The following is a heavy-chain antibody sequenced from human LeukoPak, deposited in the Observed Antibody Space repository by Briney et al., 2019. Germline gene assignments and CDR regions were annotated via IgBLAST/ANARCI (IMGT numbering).Heavy chain of an antibody. CDR1: GYTFTGYY. Sequence: ASVKVSCKASGYTFTGYYMHWVRQAPGQGLEWMGWINPNSGGTNYAQKFQGRVTMTRDTSISTAYMELSGLRSDDTAVYYCAREVLRYFDWSLGNAFDIWGQGTMVTVSS. CDR2: INPNSGGT. D-gene: IGHD3-9*01. V-gene: IGHV1-2*02. CDR3: AREVLRYFDWSLGNAFDI. J-gene: IGHJ3*02.